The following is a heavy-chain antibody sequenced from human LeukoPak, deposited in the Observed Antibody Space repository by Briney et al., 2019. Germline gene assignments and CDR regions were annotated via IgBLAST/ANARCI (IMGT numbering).Heavy chain of an antibody. V-gene: IGHV4-39*07. CDR1: GGSISSSSYY. Sequence: PSETLSLTCTVSGGSISSSSYYWGWIRQPPGKGLEWIGSIYYSGSTYYNPSLKSRVTISVDTSKNQFSLKLSSVTAADTAVYYCAREGGLQHHFDYWGRGTLVTVSS. CDR2: IYYSGST. D-gene: IGHD4-11*01. CDR3: AREGGLQHHFDY. J-gene: IGHJ4*02.